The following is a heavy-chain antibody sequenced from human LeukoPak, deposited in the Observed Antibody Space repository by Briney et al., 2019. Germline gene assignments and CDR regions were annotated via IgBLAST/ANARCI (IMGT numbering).Heavy chain of an antibody. CDR2: IGSTGTDR. Sequence: GGSLRLSCAASGFSFSSSGINWLRQAPGKGLEWVSSIGSTGTDRYYADSVKGRFTISRDNAKNSLYLQMNSLRAEDTAVYSCATETICRHYDYWGQGTLLTVSS. CDR1: GFSFSSSG. D-gene: IGHD1-14*01. J-gene: IGHJ4*02. CDR3: ATETICRHYDY. V-gene: IGHV3-21*01.